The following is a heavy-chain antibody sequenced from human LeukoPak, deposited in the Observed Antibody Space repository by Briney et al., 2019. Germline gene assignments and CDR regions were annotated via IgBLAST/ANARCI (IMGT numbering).Heavy chain of an antibody. Sequence: GGSLRLSCAASGFTFSSYGMHWVRQAPGKGLEWVAVISYDGSNSYYADSVKGRFTISRDNSKNTLYLQMNSLRAEDTAVYYCAKGDCSSTSCPPDYYYCYYMDVWGKGTTVTVSS. CDR2: ISYDGSNS. D-gene: IGHD2-2*01. CDR3: AKGDCSSTSCPPDYYYCYYMDV. J-gene: IGHJ6*03. CDR1: GFTFSSYG. V-gene: IGHV3-30*18.